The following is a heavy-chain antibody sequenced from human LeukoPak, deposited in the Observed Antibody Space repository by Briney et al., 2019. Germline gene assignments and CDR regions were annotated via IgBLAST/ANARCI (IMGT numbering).Heavy chain of an antibody. J-gene: IGHJ4*02. D-gene: IGHD6-19*01. CDR2: ISTRGTTI. Sequence: GGSLRLSCAASGCTFSDYDMNWVRQAPGKGLEWISYISTRGTTIYYADSVRGRFTISRDNAKNSLYLQMNSLRAEDTAVYYCARSWLAVAGPEYWGQGTLVTVSS. CDR1: GCTFSDYD. CDR3: ARSWLAVAGPEY. V-gene: IGHV3-48*03.